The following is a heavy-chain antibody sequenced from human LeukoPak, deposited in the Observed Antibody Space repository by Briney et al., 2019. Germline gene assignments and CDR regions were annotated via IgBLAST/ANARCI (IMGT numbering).Heavy chain of an antibody. J-gene: IGHJ5*02. CDR3: ASGLGYGWFDP. D-gene: IGHD5-18*01. V-gene: IGHV3-7*03. Sequence: PGGSLRLSCAVSGFTFSNYWMNWVRQAPGNGLECVASIKEDGSAKYYVASVKGRFTISRDNARNSLCLQMNSLTADDTALYCGASGLGYGWFDPWGQGTLVTVSS. CDR1: GFTFSNYW. CDR2: IKEDGSAK.